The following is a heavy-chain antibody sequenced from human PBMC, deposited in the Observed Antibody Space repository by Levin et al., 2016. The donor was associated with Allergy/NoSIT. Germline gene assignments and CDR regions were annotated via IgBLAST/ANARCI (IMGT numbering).Heavy chain of an antibody. D-gene: IGHD6-13*01. J-gene: IGHJ4*02. CDR3: ASSIAAAGNFDY. V-gene: IGHV4-30-4*01. Sequence: WIRQPPGKGLEWIGYIYYSGSTYYNPSLKSRVTISVDTSKNQFSLKLSSVTAADTAVYYCASSIAAAGNFDYWGQGTLVTVSS. CDR2: IYYSGST.